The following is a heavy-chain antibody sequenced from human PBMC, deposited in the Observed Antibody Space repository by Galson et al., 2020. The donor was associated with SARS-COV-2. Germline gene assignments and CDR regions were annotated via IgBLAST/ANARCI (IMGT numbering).Heavy chain of an antibody. CDR1: GFSLSTSGMC. D-gene: IGHD5-18*01. V-gene: IGHV2-70*01. CDR3: ARTSFNTAMVDWFDP. J-gene: IGHJ5*02. CDR2: LDWDDDK. Sequence: SGPTLVKPTQTLTLTCTFSGFSLSTSGMCVSWIRQPPGKALEWLALLDWDDDKYYSTSLKTRLTISKDTSKNQVVLTMTNMDPVDTATYYCARTSFNTAMVDWFDPWGQGTLVTVSS.